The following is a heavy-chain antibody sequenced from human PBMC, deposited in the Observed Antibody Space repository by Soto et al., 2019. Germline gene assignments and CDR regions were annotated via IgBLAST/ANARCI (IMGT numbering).Heavy chain of an antibody. CDR3: AHSLLPFPPSSPDWFDP. CDR1: GFSLSTSGVG. CDR2: VYWDDDK. D-gene: IGHD3-3*02. J-gene: IGHJ5*02. V-gene: IGHV2-5*02. Sequence: QITLTESGPTLVKPTQPLTLTCTFSGFSLSTSGVGVAWIRQPPGKALEWLGIVYWDDDKWYSPSLKTRVTITKDTSKNQVVLTMTDMDPVDTATYYCAHSLLPFPPSSPDWFDPWGQGTLVTVSS.